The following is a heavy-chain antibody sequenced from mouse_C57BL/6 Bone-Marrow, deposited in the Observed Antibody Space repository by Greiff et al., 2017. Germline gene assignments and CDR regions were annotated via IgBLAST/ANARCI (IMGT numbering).Heavy chain of an antibody. CDR2: INPSNGGT. J-gene: IGHJ2*01. CDR3: ARGDYDYDGYYFDY. V-gene: IGHV1-53*01. Sequence: VQLQQPGTELVKPGASVKLSCKASGYTFTSYWMHWVKQRPGQGLEWIGNINPSNGGTNYNEKFKSKATLTVDKSYSTAYMQLSSLTSEDSAVYYCARGDYDYDGYYFDYWGQGTTLTVSS. D-gene: IGHD2-4*01. CDR1: GYTFTSYW.